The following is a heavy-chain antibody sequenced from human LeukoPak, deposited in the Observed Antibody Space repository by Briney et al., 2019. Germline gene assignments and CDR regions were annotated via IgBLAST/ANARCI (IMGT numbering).Heavy chain of an antibody. CDR3: AKEYYDFWSGSFDY. Sequence: GGSLRLSRAASGFTFSSYGMHWVRQAPGKGLEWVAFIRYDGSNKYYADSVKGRFTISRDNSKNTLYLQMNSLRAEDTAVYYCAKEYYDFWSGSFDYWGQGTLVTVSS. CDR1: GFTFSSYG. CDR2: IRYDGSNK. J-gene: IGHJ4*02. V-gene: IGHV3-30*02. D-gene: IGHD3-3*01.